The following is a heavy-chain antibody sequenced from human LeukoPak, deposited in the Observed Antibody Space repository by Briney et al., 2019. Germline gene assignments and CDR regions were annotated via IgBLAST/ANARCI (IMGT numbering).Heavy chain of an antibody. D-gene: IGHD4-23*01. J-gene: IGHJ3*02. CDR3: ASKGQDYGGNSRLFDI. CDR1: GGTFSSYA. Sequence: SVKVSCKASGGTFSSYAISWVRQAPGQRLEWMGGTIPIFGTANYAQKFQGRVTITADESTSTAYMELGSLRSEDTAVYYCASKGQDYGGNSRLFDIWGQGTMVTVSS. CDR2: TIPIFGTA. V-gene: IGHV1-69*13.